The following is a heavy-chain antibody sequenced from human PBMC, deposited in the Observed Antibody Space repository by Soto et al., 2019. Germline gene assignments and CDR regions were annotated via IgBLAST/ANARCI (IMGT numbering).Heavy chain of an antibody. CDR3: AGDKRDLRFLEWSYYFDY. D-gene: IGHD3-3*01. V-gene: IGHV3-30-3*01. Sequence: QVQLVESGGGVVQPGRSLRLSCAPSGFTFSNYAMHWVRQAPGKGLEWVAVISYDGSNKYYADSVKGRFTISRDNSKNTLYLQMNSLRGEDTAVYYCAGDKRDLRFLEWSYYFDYWGQGTLVTVSS. CDR2: ISYDGSNK. J-gene: IGHJ4*02. CDR1: GFTFSNYA.